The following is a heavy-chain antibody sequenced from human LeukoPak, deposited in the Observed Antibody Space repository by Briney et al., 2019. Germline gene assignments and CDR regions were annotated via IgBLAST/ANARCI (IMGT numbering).Heavy chain of an antibody. CDR2: IYSGGST. CDR1: GFTVTNDY. D-gene: IGHD6-13*01. CDR3: ATDVRSSPLGF. V-gene: IGHV3-66*01. Sequence: GGSLRLSCAVSGFTVTNDYLNWVRQAPGKGLEWVSIIYSGGSTYYADSVKGRFTISRDSSNNTLFLQMSNLRADDSGLYYCATDVRSSPLGFWGHGTLVTVSS. J-gene: IGHJ4*01.